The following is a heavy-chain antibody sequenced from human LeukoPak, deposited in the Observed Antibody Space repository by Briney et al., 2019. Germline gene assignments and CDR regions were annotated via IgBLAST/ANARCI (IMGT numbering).Heavy chain of an antibody. D-gene: IGHD3-10*01. CDR3: ARTNYYGSGNYAKFDY. CDR1: GYSISSGYS. V-gene: IGHV4-38-2*01. Sequence: SETLSLTCAVSGYSISSGYSWGWIRQPPGKGLEGIGHIYHSGSTYYNPSLKSRVTISVDTSKTQFSLKLSSVTAADTAVYYCARTNYYGSGNYAKFDYWGQGTLVTVSS. CDR2: IYHSGST. J-gene: IGHJ4*02.